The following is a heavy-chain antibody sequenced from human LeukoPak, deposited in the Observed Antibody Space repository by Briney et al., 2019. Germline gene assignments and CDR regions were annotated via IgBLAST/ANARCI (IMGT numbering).Heavy chain of an antibody. V-gene: IGHV4-59*01. CDR3: ARQSISGSSLSYFDY. J-gene: IGHJ4*02. Sequence: SETLSLTCTVSGGSISSYYWSWIRQPPGTGLEWIGNIYDSGSTNYNPSLKSRVTISVDTSKNQCSLKLSSVTAADTAFYYCARQSISGSSLSYFDYWGEGTLVNVSS. CDR2: IYDSGST. CDR1: GGSISSYY. D-gene: IGHD3-22*01.